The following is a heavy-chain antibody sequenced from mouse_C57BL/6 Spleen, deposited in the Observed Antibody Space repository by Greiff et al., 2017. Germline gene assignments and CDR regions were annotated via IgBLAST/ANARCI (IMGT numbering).Heavy chain of an antibody. Sequence: DVKLVESGGGLVKPGGSLKLSCAASGFTFSDYGMHWVRQAPEKGLEWVAYISSGSSTIYYADTVKGRFTISRDNAKNTLFLQMTSLRSEDTAMYYCASEGNYQFDYWGQGTTLTVSS. CDR3: ASEGNYQFDY. V-gene: IGHV5-17*01. J-gene: IGHJ2*01. CDR2: ISSGSSTI. D-gene: IGHD2-1*01. CDR1: GFTFSDYG.